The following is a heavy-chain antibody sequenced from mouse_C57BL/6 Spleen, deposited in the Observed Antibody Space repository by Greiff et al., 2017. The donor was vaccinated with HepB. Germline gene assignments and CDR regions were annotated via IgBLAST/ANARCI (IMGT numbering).Heavy chain of an antibody. D-gene: IGHD2-1*01. Sequence: VKVVESGAELVRPGASVTLSCKASGYTFTDYEMHWVKQTPVHGLEWIGAIDPETGGTAYNQKFKGKAILTADKSSSTACMELRRLTSEDSAVYYCTRGRGYGNLYYCAMDYWGQGTSVTVSS. CDR3: TRGRGYGNLYYCAMDY. CDR2: IDPETGGT. CDR1: GYTFTDYE. J-gene: IGHJ4*01. V-gene: IGHV1-15*01.